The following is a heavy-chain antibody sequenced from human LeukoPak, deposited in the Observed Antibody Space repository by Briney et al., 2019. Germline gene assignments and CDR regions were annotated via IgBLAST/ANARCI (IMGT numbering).Heavy chain of an antibody. CDR3: HIVVVTPIIDY. J-gene: IGHJ4*02. D-gene: IGHD2-21*02. CDR2: ISYDGSNK. CDR1: GFTFSSYG. Sequence: GGSLRLSCAASGFTFSSYGMHWVRQAPGKGLEWVAVISYDGSNKYYADSVKGRFTISRDNSKNTLYLQMNSLRAEDTAVYYCHIVVVTPIIDYWGQGTLVTVSS. V-gene: IGHV3-30*03.